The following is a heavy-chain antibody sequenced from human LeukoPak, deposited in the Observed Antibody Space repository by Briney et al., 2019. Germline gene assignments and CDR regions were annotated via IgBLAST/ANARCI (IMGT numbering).Heavy chain of an antibody. Sequence: PSETLSLTCTVSGGSISCSSYYWGWIRQPPGKRLEWIGSIYYSGSTYYNPSLKSRVTISVDTSKNQFSLKLSSVTAADTAVYYCARLGLGYCSGGSCPKFDYWGQGTLVTVSS. CDR1: GGSISCSSYY. CDR2: IYYSGST. V-gene: IGHV4-39*01. D-gene: IGHD2-15*01. J-gene: IGHJ4*02. CDR3: ARLGLGYCSGGSCPKFDY.